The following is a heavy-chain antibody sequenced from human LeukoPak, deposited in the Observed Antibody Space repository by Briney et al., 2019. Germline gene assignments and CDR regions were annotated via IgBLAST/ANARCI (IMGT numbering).Heavy chain of an antibody. CDR3: ARFYDSSGYYSDY. CDR1: GYTFTGYY. V-gene: IGHV1-2*02. D-gene: IGHD3-22*01. CDR2: INPNSGGT. Sequence: ASVKVSCKASGYTFTGYYMHWVRQAPGQGLEWMGWINPNSGGTNYAQKFQGRVTMTRDTSISTAYMELSRLRSDDTAVYYCARFYDSSGYYSDYWGRGTLVTVSS. J-gene: IGHJ4*02.